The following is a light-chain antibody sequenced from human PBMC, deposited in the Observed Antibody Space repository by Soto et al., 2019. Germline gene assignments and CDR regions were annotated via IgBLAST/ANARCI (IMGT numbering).Light chain of an antibody. Sequence: EIVMTQSPATLSVSPGERATLSCRASQSVSSNLAWYQQKPGQAPRLLIYGASTRATGIPARFSGSGSGTGFTLTISSLQSEDFAVYYCQQYNNWPRTFGGGTKVDIK. CDR1: QSVSSN. CDR3: QQYNNWPRT. J-gene: IGKJ4*01. V-gene: IGKV3-15*01. CDR2: GAS.